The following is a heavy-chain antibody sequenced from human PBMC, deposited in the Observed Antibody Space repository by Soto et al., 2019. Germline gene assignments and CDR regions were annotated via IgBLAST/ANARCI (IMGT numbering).Heavy chain of an antibody. Sequence: SVKVSCKASGGTFSSYAISWVRQAPGQGLEWMGGIIPIFGTANYAQKFQGRVTITADKSTSTAYMELSSLRSEDTAVYYCARGEEGGAPVYYYYGMDVWGQGTTVTVS. D-gene: IGHD1-26*01. CDR3: ARGEEGGAPVYYYYGMDV. CDR1: GGTFSSYA. J-gene: IGHJ6*02. CDR2: IIPIFGTA. V-gene: IGHV1-69*06.